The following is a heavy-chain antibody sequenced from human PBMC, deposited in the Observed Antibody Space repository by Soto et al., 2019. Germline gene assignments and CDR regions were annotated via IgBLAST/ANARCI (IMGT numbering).Heavy chain of an antibody. CDR2: IFPSGTT. V-gene: IGHV4-30-2*01. CDR3: ARSREFDY. CDR1: GGYLSGATYS. J-gene: IGHJ4*02. Sequence: QVQLRESGSGLVKPLETLSLTCGVSGGYLSGATYSWNWIRQPPGKGLEWIGYIFPSGTTYYNPSLKSRVTISIDGSKNQFSLSLRSFTAADTAVYYCARSREFDYWSQGTLVSVSS.